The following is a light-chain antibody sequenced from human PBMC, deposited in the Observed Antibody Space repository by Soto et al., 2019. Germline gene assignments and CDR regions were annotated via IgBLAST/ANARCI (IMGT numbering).Light chain of an antibody. Sequence: DIEMTQSQSSLSASVGDRVTITCQASQDISVYLKWYQQKRGKAPLLLISEAPDLEPGVPSRFSGSGSGTDFSLTISSLQPEDVATYYCQQFANTPPTFGGGTKVDFK. V-gene: IGKV1-33*01. CDR3: QQFANTPPT. CDR2: EAP. CDR1: QDISVY. J-gene: IGKJ4*01.